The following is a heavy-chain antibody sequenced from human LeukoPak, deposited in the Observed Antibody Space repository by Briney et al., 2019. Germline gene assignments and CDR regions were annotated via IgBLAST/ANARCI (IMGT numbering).Heavy chain of an antibody. CDR2: IIPIFGTA. CDR1: GGTFSSYA. D-gene: IGHD2-15*01. CDR3: ARDSGGDDVGGSPERKYYFDY. J-gene: IGHJ4*02. V-gene: IGHV1-69*13. Sequence: SVKVSCKASGGTFSSYALSWVRQAPGRGLEWMGGIIPIFGTANYAQKFQGRVTITADESTSTAYMELSSLRSEDTAVYYCARDSGGDDVGGSPERKYYFDYWGQGTLVTVSS.